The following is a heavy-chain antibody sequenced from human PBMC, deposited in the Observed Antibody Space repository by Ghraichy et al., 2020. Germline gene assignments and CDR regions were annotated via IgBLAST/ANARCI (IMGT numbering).Heavy chain of an antibody. Sequence: GGSLRLSCAASGFTFSSYAMSWVRQAPGKGLEWVSAISGSGGSTYYADSVKGRFTISRDNSKNTLYLQMNSLRAEDTAVYYCAKSSVVITFGGVLTDPFDYWGQGTLVTVSS. CDR1: GFTFSSYA. CDR2: ISGSGGST. D-gene: IGHD3-16*01. V-gene: IGHV3-23*01. CDR3: AKSSVVITFGGVLTDPFDY. J-gene: IGHJ4*02.